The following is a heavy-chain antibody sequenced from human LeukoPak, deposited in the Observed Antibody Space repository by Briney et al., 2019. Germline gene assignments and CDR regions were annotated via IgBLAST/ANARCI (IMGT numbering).Heavy chain of an antibody. J-gene: IGHJ4*02. V-gene: IGHV1-8*01. CDR3: TRGRAAGD. Sequence: ASVKVSCKASGYTFTNNDINWVRQATGQGIEWMGWVSPDSGDTGYAPNFRGRVTMTTDASINTAYMELTSLTSEDTAIYYCTRGRAAGDWGQGTLVTVSS. CDR1: GYTFTNND. CDR2: VSPDSGDT. D-gene: IGHD6-19*01.